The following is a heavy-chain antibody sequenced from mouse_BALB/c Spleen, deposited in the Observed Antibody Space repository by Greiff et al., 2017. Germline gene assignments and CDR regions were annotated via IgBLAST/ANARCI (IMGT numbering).Heavy chain of an antibody. CDR3: AREGYYGSTFDY. J-gene: IGHJ2*01. CDR2: IYPGNGDT. Sequence: LQQPGAELVKPGASVKMSCKASGYTFTSYNMHWVKQTPGQGLEWIGAIYPGNGDTSYNQKFKGKATLTADKSSSTAYMQLSSLTSEDSAVYYCAREGYYGSTFDYWGQGTTLTVSS. CDR1: GYTFTSYN. D-gene: IGHD1-1*01. V-gene: IGHV1-12*01.